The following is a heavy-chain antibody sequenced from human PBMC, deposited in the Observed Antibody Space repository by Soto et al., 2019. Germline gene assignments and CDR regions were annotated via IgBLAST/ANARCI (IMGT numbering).Heavy chain of an antibody. CDR3: ARDPDDRDYYYYYGMDV. J-gene: IGHJ6*02. CDR1: GGTFSSYA. V-gene: IGHV1-69*01. CDR2: IIPIFGTA. Sequence: QVQLVQSGAEVKKPGSSVKVSCKASGGTFSSYAISWVRQAPGQGLEWMGGIIPIFGTANYAQKFQGRVTITADESTSTAYMELSSLRSEDTAVYYCARDPDDRDYYYYYGMDVWGQGTTVTVSS.